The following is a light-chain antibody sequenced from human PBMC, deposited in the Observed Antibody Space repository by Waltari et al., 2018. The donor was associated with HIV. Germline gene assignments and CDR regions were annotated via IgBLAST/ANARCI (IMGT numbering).Light chain of an antibody. CDR2: DYY. CDR3: QVWDSSTEHPGVV. CDR1: NIGTKS. Sequence: SYVLTQPPSVSVAPGQTASITCGGNNIGTKSVHWYQQRPGQAPVLVGDDYYDRPAGIPERVSGSNSGNMATLTISRVEAGDEAVYYCQVWDSSTEHPGVVFGGGTKLTVL. J-gene: IGLJ2*01. V-gene: IGLV3-21*02.